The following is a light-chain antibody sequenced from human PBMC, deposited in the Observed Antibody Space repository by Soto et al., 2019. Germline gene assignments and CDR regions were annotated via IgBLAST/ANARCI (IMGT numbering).Light chain of an antibody. J-gene: IGLJ2*01. CDR3: SSYAASNNLGV. V-gene: IGLV2-8*01. CDR1: SRDVGGYNY. CDR2: EVS. Sequence: QSALTEPPSASGSPGQSVTISCIGTSRDVGGYNYVSWYQQHPGKAPKLMIYEVSKRPSGVPDRFSGSKSGNTASLTVSGLQAEDEADYYCSSYAASNNLGVFGGGTKVTVL.